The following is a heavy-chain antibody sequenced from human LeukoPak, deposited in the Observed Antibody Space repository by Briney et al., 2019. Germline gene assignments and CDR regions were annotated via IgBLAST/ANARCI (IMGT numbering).Heavy chain of an antibody. V-gene: IGHV3-23*01. D-gene: IGHD2-15*01. J-gene: IGHJ4*02. CDR1: GFTFRIYA. CDR2: ITESGDIT. CDR3: AKYCSGDTCSGY. Sequence: GGSLRLSCAPSGFTFRIYAMCGVREAPGKGPEWVSGITESGDITYYADSVKGRFTISRDNSKNTLYLQMNSLRAEDTAKYYCAKYCSGDTCSGYWGQGTLVTVSS.